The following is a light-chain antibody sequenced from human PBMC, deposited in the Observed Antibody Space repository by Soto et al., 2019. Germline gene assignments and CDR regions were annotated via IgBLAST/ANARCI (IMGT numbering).Light chain of an antibody. CDR2: DAS. CDR3: QQYNSYLWT. J-gene: IGKJ1*01. V-gene: IGKV1-5*01. CDR1: QSLNSL. Sequence: DIQMTQSPSTLSASVGDRVTITCRASQSLNSLLAWYQQKPGRAPKLLIYDASTLESGVPSRFSGSGSGTEFTLTISSLQTDDFATYYCQQYNSYLWTFGQGTKVDIK.